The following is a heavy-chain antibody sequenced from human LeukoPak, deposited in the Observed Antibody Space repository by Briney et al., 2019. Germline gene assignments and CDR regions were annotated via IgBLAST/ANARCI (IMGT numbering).Heavy chain of an antibody. CDR3: ATGAHKYSSGWSRGPKYYYYGMDV. J-gene: IGHJ6*02. D-gene: IGHD6-19*01. CDR2: MNPNSGNT. Sequence: GASVKVSCKASGYTFTGYYMHWVRQAPGQGLEWMGWMNPNSGNTGYAQKLQGRVTMTTDTSTSTAYMELRSLRSDDTAVYYCATGAHKYSSGWSRGPKYYYYGMDVWGQGTTVTVSS. V-gene: IGHV1-18*04. CDR1: GYTFTGYY.